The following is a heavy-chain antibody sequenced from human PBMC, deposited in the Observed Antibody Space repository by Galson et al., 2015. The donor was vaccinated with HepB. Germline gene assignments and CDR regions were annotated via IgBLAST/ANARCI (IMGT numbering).Heavy chain of an antibody. J-gene: IGHJ3*02. CDR1: GFTFDDYA. V-gene: IGHV3-9*01. CDR2: ISWNGGII. Sequence: SLRLSCAVSGFTFDDYAMHWVRQVPGKGLEWVSGISWNGGIIVYADSVKGRFTFSRDNAKRSLYLQMNSLRAEDTALYYCDSEIFYTSDRPVWGYTFDIWGQGTMVPISS. D-gene: IGHD6-19*01. CDR3: DSEIFYTSDRPVWGYTFDI.